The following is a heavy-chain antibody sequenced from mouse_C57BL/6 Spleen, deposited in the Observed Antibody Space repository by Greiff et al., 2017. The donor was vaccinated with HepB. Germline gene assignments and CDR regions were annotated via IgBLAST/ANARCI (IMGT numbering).Heavy chain of an antibody. Sequence: VKLQESGPELVKPGASVKISCKASGYSFTSYYIHWVKQRPGQGLEWIGWIYPGSGNTKYNEKFKGKATLTADTSSSTAYMQLSSLTSEDSAVYYCARGSSGYFDYWGQGTTLTVSS. V-gene: IGHV1-66*01. D-gene: IGHD3-2*02. CDR3: ARGSSGYFDY. CDR2: IYPGSGNT. CDR1: GYSFTSYY. J-gene: IGHJ2*01.